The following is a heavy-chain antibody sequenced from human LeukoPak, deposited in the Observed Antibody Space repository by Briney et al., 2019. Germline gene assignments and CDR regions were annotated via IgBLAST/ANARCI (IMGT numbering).Heavy chain of an antibody. CDR1: GFTFSDYY. Sequence: GSLRLSCAASGFTFSDYYMSWIRQAPGKGLEWVGSIYYGGSTYYNPSLKSRVTISVDTSKNQFSLKLSSVTAADTAVYYCARDGGRLGATFNWGQGTLVTVSS. J-gene: IGHJ4*02. CDR3: ARDGGRLGATFN. V-gene: IGHV4-38-2*02. D-gene: IGHD1-26*01. CDR2: IYYGGST.